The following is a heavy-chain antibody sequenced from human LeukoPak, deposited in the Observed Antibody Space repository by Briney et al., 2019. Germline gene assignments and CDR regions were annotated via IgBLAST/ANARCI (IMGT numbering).Heavy chain of an antibody. D-gene: IGHD5-18*01. J-gene: IGHJ5*02. CDR2: IYHSGST. CDR3: AKGAGGFSYYNWFDP. V-gene: IGHV4-38-2*02. CDR1: GYSISSGYY. Sequence: SETLSLTCTVSGYSISSGYYWGWIRQPPGKGLEWIGSIYHSGSTYYNPSLKSRVTISVDTSKNQFSLKLSSVTAADTAVYYCAKGAGGFSYYNWFDPWGQGTLVTVSS.